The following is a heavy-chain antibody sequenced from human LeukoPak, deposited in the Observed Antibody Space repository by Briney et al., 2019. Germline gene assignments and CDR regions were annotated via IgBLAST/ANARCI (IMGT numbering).Heavy chain of an antibody. CDR3: ARHPDIGATIDYYFDY. D-gene: IGHD5-12*01. CDR1: GASFNGYY. Sequence: SETLSPTCAVYGASFNGYYWSWIRQPPGKGLEWIGEIHYSGSTNSNPSLKSRVTISVDTSKNQFALNLGPGTVTDTAVYYCARHPDIGATIDYYFDYWGQGTLVTVSS. V-gene: IGHV4-34*01. CDR2: IHYSGST. J-gene: IGHJ4*02.